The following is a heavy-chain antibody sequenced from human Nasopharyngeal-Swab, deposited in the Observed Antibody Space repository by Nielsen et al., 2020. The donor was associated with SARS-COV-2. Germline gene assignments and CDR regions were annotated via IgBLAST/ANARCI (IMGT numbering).Heavy chain of an antibody. V-gene: IGHV3-49*04. CDR1: GFTFGDYA. Sequence: GESLKISCPASGFTFGDYAMSWVRQAPGKGLEWVGFIRSKAYGGTTEYAASVKGRFTISRDDSKSIAYLQMNSLKTEDTAVYYCTRDRVDIVATEAPYYYYGMDVWGQGTTVTVSS. CDR3: TRDRVDIVATEAPYYYYGMDV. J-gene: IGHJ6*02. D-gene: IGHD5-12*01. CDR2: IRSKAYGGTT.